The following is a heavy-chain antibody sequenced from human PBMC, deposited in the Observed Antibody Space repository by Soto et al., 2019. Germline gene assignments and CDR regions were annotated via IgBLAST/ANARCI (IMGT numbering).Heavy chain of an antibody. CDR3: AREEGAVTTGGYYYYYGLDV. CDR1: GGSISSGGYY. Sequence: ASETLSLTCTVSGGSISSGGYYWSWIRQHPGKGLEWIGHIYYSGSTFYNPSLKSRVTISVDKSKKHFSLKLTSVTAADTAVYYCAREEGAVTTGGYYYYYGLDVWGQGTTVTVSS. CDR2: IYYSGST. J-gene: IGHJ6*02. V-gene: IGHV4-31*03. D-gene: IGHD4-17*01.